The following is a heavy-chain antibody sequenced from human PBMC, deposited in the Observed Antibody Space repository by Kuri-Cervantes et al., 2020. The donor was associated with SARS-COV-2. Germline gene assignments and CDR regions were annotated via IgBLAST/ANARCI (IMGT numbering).Heavy chain of an antibody. V-gene: IGHV3-48*01. D-gene: IGHD3-3*01. Sequence: GGSLRLSCEASGFTFGSYTMNWVRQTPGKGLEWVSCISAASTIIHYADSVKGRFTISRDNAKYSLYLQMNSLRAEDTAVYYCAKDAGWGYDFWSGGFDYWGQGTLVTVSS. CDR1: GFTFGSYT. J-gene: IGHJ4*02. CDR3: AKDAGWGYDFWSGGFDY. CDR2: ISAASTII.